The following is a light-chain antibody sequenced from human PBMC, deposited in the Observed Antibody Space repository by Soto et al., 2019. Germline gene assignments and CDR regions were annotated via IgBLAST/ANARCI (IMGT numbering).Light chain of an antibody. CDR1: QAISTY. CDR2: AAS. Sequence: DIQLTQSLSLLSASVGDRVTITCRASQAISTYLAWYRQASWKAPKLLISAASTLQRGVPSRFSGSGSGTQITLTISSLQPDDFATYYCQQLNAYPLTFGGGTNVDIK. CDR3: QQLNAYPLT. J-gene: IGKJ4*01. V-gene: IGKV1-9*01.